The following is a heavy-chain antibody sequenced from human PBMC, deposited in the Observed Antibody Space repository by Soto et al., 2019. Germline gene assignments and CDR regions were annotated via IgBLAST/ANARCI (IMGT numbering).Heavy chain of an antibody. CDR2: IIPIFGTA. Sequence: SVKVSCKASVGTFSSYAISWVRQAPGQGLEWMGGIIPIFGTANYAQKFQGRVTITADKSTSTAYMELSSLRSEDTAVYYCARGVGSGGSVDWFDHWGQGTLVTVSS. J-gene: IGHJ5*02. D-gene: IGHD2-15*01. CDR3: ARGVGSGGSVDWFDH. V-gene: IGHV1-69*06. CDR1: VGTFSSYA.